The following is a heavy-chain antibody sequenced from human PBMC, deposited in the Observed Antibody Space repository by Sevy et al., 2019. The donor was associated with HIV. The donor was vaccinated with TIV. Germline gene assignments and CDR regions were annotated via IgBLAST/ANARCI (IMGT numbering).Heavy chain of an antibody. V-gene: IGHV3-21*01. Sequence: GGSLRLSCAASGFSFSNYDMNWVRQAPGKGLEWVSSISSSSSYIYYADSVKGRFTMSTDNAKNTLYLQMNSLRAEDTAVYYCARDGGYSDHGMDVWGQGTTVTVSS. CDR1: GFSFSNYD. CDR2: ISSSSSYI. D-gene: IGHD1-26*01. J-gene: IGHJ6*02. CDR3: ARDGGYSDHGMDV.